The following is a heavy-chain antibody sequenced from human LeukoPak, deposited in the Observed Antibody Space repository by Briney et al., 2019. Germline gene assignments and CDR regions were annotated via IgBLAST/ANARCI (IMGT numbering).Heavy chain of an antibody. D-gene: IGHD3-22*01. CDR2: ISDSGVS. Sequence: SETLSFTCSVSGGSFNGNNWSWLRQSPGKGLESIGFISDSGVSNTSPSLKSRVTISLDTSKKQFSLKLRSVTAADTALYYCARQIRLDYYDSSGYYFDSCGQASLVTVSS. J-gene: IGHJ4*02. V-gene: IGHV4-59*08. CDR1: GGSFNGNN. CDR3: ARQIRLDYYDSSGYYFDS.